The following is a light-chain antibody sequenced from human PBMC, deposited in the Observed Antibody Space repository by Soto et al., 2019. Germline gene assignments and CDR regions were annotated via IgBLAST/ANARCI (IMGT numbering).Light chain of an antibody. V-gene: IGKV1-39*01. CDR2: AAS. CDR3: QQANSFPIT. J-gene: IGKJ5*01. Sequence: DIQMTQSPSSLSASVGDIGTITCLTSQTISDYLNWYQHKPGKAPKLLISAASSLQSGVPSRFSGSGSGTDFTLTISSLQPEDFATYYCQQANSFPITFGQGTRLEIK. CDR1: QTISDY.